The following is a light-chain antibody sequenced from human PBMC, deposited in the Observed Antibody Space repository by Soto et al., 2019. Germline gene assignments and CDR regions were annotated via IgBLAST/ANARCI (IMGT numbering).Light chain of an antibody. J-gene: IGKJ1*01. CDR3: QQSNNWPKT. CDR2: DAS. V-gene: IGKV3-15*01. Sequence: EIVMTQSPDTLSVSPGETATLSCRASQSVGSNLAWYQQKPGQAPRLLISDASTRAAGLPARFSGSGSGTEFTLTTSRLQSEDFAVYCCQQSNNWPKTFGQGTKVEIK. CDR1: QSVGSN.